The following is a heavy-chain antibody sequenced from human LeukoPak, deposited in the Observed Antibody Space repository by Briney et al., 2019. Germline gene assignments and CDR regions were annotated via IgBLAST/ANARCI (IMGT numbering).Heavy chain of an antibody. D-gene: IGHD3-22*01. CDR2: LYFSGST. CDR3: ARPYDSSGYYIRGAFDI. CDR1: GGSVNSHY. V-gene: IGHV4-59*02. Sequence: SETLSLTCTVSGGSVNSHYWSWIRQPPGKGLEWIGYLYFSGSTGYNPSLKRRVSISVETYKNQFSLRLSSVTAADTAVYYCARPYDSSGYYIRGAFDIWGQGAMVTVS. J-gene: IGHJ3*02.